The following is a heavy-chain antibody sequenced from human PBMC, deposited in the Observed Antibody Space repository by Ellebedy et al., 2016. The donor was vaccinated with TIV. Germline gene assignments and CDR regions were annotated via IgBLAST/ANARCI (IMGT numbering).Heavy chain of an antibody. CDR2: IYHTGST. V-gene: IGHV4-39*01. CDR3: ARWFGELLYVRWFDP. D-gene: IGHD3-10*01. CDR1: GGTISRSSSY. Sequence: SETLSLTCTVSGGTISRSSSYWGWIRQPPGKGLEWIGSIYHTGSTAYNPSLKSRVSISADTSKNQFSLRLSSVTAADTAVYYCARWFGELLYVRWFDPWGQGTLVTVSS. J-gene: IGHJ5*02.